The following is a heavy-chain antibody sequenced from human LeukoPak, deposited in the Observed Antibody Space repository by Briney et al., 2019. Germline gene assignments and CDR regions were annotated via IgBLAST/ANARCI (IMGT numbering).Heavy chain of an antibody. CDR2: IYYSGST. D-gene: IGHD3-22*01. J-gene: IGHJ1*01. Sequence: PSETLSLTCAVSGGSISSGDYYWSWIRQPPGKGLEWIGYIYYSGSTYYNPSLKSRVTISVDTSKNQFSLKLSSVTAADTAVYYCATYYDSSGFFQHWGQGTLVTVSS. V-gene: IGHV4-30-4*01. CDR1: GGSISSGDYY. CDR3: ATYYDSSGFFQH.